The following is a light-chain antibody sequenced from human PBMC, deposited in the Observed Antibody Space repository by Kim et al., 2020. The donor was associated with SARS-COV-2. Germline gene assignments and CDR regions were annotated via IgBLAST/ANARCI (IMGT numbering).Light chain of an antibody. V-gene: IGLV6-57*03. CDR3: QSYDSSNHV. Sequence: GKTCTIPCTRSRGRIARNYVLWYQQRPGRAPPTVIYEDNQRPSGVPARFSGSIDSSSNSASLTISGLKTEDEADYYCQSYDSSNHVFGGGTQLTVL. CDR2: EDN. J-gene: IGLJ7*01. CDR1: RGRIARNY.